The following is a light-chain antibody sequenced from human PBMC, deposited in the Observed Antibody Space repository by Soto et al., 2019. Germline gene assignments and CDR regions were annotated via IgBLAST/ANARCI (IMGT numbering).Light chain of an antibody. CDR2: KAS. CDR1: QSISSW. V-gene: IGKV1-5*03. CDR3: QQYNSYLWT. Sequence: DIQMTQSPSTLSASVGDRVTITCRASQSISSWLAWYQQKPGKAPKLLIYKASSLGSGVPSRFRGSGSGTDFTLTISSLQPDDLATYYCQQYNSYLWTFGQGTKVEIK. J-gene: IGKJ1*01.